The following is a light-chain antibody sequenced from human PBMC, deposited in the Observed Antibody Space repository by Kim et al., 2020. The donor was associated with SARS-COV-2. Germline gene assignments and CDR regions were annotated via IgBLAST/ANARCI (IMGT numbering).Light chain of an antibody. V-gene: IGKV3-11*01. CDR3: QQRSNWLT. CDR2: DAS. J-gene: IGKJ4*01. Sequence: SLSPGERATLSCRASQSVSSYLALYQQKPGQAPRLLIYDASNRATGIPARFSGSGSGTDFTLTISSLEPEDFAVYYCQQRSNWLTFGGGTKVDIK. CDR1: QSVSSY.